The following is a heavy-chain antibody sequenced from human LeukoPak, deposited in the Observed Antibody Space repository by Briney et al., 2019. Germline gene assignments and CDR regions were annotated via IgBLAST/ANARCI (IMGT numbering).Heavy chain of an antibody. J-gene: IGHJ4*02. CDR2: ISSSSSTI. CDR3: LSSSWYSSDY. D-gene: IGHD6-13*01. CDR1: GFTFSSYS. V-gene: IGHV3-48*04. Sequence: PGGSLRLPCAASGFTFSSYSMNWVRQAPGKGLEWVSYISSSSSTIYYADSVKGRFTISRDNAKNSLYLQMNSLRAEDTAVYYCLSSSWYSSDYWGQGTLVTVSS.